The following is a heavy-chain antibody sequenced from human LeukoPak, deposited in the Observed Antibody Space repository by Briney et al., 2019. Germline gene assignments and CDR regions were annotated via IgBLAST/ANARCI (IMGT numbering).Heavy chain of an antibody. D-gene: IGHD2-15*01. CDR2: ISYDGSNK. Sequence: PGRSLRLSCAASGFTFSSYGMHWVRQAPGKGLEWVAVISYDGSNKYYADSVKGRFTISRDNSKNTLYLQMNSLRAEDTAVYYCARELGSGKEDYWGQGTLVTVSS. CDR1: GFTFSSYG. V-gene: IGHV3-30*03. J-gene: IGHJ4*02. CDR3: ARELGSGKEDY.